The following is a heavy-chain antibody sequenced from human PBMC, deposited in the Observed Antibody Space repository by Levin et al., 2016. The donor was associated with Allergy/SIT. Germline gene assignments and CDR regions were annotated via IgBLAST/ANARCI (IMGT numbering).Heavy chain of an antibody. CDR1: GGSFSGYY. J-gene: IGHJ4*02. Sequence: SETLSLTCAVYGGSFSGYYWSWIRQPPGKGLEWIGEINHSGSTNYNPSLKSRVTISVDTSKNQFSLKLSSVTAADTAVYYCAREYYYDSSGYYQAYWGQGTLVTVSS. CDR3: AREYYYDSSGYYQAY. V-gene: IGHV4-34*01. D-gene: IGHD3-22*01. CDR2: INHSGST.